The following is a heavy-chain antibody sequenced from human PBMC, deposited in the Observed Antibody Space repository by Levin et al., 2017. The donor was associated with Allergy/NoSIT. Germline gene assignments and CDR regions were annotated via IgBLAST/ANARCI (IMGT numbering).Heavy chain of an antibody. D-gene: IGHD3-10*01. J-gene: IGHJ6*02. CDR2: ITSDGSSK. V-gene: IGHV3-30*18. Sequence: PGGSLRLSCAASGFSFSTYGIHWVRQAPGKGLEWVALITSDGSSKFFADSVKGRSTISRDNSKNTLHLQMSSLRPEDTAVYYCAKGGDMDVWGQGTTVTVSS. CDR3: AKGGDMDV. CDR1: GFSFSTYG.